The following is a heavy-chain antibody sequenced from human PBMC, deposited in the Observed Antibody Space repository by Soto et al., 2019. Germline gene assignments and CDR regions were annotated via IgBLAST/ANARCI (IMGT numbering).Heavy chain of an antibody. CDR3: TTVKGDSYGYWLVDAFDI. CDR1: GFTFSNAW. Sequence: PGGSLRLSCAASGFTFSNAWMSWVRQAPGKGLEWVGRIKSKTDGGTTDYAAPVKGRFTISRDDSKNTLCLQMNSLKTEDTAVYYCTTVKGDSYGYWLVDAFDIWGQGTMVTVSS. CDR2: IKSKTDGGTT. D-gene: IGHD5-18*01. J-gene: IGHJ3*02. V-gene: IGHV3-15*01.